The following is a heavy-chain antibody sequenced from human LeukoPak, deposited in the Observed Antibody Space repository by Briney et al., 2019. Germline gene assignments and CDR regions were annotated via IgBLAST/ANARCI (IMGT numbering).Heavy chain of an antibody. Sequence: SVKVSCKASGGTFSNYAISWVRQAPGQGLEWMGGIIPIFGTANYAQKFQGRVTITTDESTSTVYMQLNSLRSEDTAVYYCACGLGQLSYYWGQGTLVTVSS. V-gene: IGHV1-69*05. CDR2: IIPIFGTA. D-gene: IGHD3-16*02. J-gene: IGHJ4*02. CDR1: GGTFSNYA. CDR3: ACGLGQLSYY.